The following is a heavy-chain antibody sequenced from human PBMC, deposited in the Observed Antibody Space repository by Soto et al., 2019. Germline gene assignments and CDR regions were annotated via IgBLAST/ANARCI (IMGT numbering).Heavy chain of an antibody. V-gene: IGHV1-3*01. CDR3: ARRGLPSTIGGAAWAYLDH. J-gene: IGHJ4*02. Sequence: ASVKVSGKASGYDFSSYPINWVRQAPGQRPEWVGWINVANGNTQYSRKVQDRVTITRDTSATTVYMLLSSLRSEDTAVYFCARRGLPSTIGGAAWAYLDHWGQGSLVTVSS. CDR2: INVANGNT. CDR1: GYDFSSYP. D-gene: IGHD1-26*01.